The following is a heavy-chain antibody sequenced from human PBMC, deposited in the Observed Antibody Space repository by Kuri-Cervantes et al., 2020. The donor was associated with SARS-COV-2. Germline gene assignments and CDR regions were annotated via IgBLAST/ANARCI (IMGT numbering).Heavy chain of an antibody. J-gene: IGHJ6*02. CDR3: ARQYVIFGAPNYGMDV. D-gene: IGHD3-3*01. V-gene: IGHV1-2*04. CDR2: INPNSGGT. Sequence: ASVKVSCKASGYTFTSYYMHWVRQAPGQGLEWMGWINPNSGGTNYAQKFQGWVTMTRDTSIGTAYMELSRLRSDDTAVYYCARQYVIFGAPNYGMDVWGQGTTVTVSS. CDR1: GYTFTSYY.